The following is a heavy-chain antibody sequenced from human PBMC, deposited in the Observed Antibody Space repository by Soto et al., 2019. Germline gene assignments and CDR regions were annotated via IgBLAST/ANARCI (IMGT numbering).Heavy chain of an antibody. V-gene: IGHV4-39*01. D-gene: IGHD6-19*01. CDR3: ERRVGYSSGWIDY. Sequence: PSETLSLTCTVSGGSISSSSYYWGWIRQPPGKGLEWIGSIYYSGSTYYNPSLKSRVTISVDTSKNQFSLKLSSVTAADTAVYYCERRVGYSSGWIDYWGQGTLVTVSA. CDR1: GGSISSSSYY. CDR2: IYYSGST. J-gene: IGHJ4*02.